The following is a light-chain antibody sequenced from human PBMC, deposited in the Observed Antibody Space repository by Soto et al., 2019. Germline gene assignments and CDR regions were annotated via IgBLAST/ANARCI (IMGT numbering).Light chain of an antibody. CDR3: QQYNNWHPLT. V-gene: IGKV3D-15*01. CDR2: GAS. CDR1: QSVSSN. J-gene: IGKJ4*01. Sequence: EILMTQSPATLSVSPGERATLSCRASQSVSSNLAWYQQKVGQAPRLLIYGASIRATGIPARFSGSGSGTEFTLTISSLQSEDFAVYFCQQYNNWHPLTFGGGTKVEIK.